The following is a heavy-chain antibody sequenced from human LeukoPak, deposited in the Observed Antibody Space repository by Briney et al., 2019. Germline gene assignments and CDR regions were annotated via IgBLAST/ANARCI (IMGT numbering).Heavy chain of an antibody. CDR3: AREVAPYSNYFAYYYYGMDV. CDR1: GFTFSSYN. CDR2: ISSSSSYI. V-gene: IGHV3-21*01. J-gene: IGHJ6*02. D-gene: IGHD4-11*01. Sequence: GGSLRLSCAASGFTFSSYNMNWVRQAPGKGLEWVSSISSSSSYIYYADSVKGRFTISRDNAKNSLYLQMNSLRAEDTAVYYCAREVAPYSNYFAYYYYGMDVWGQGTTVTVSS.